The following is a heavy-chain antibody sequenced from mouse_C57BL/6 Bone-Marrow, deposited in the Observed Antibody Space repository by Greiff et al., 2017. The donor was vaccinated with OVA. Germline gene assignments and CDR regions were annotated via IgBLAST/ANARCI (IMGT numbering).Heavy chain of an antibody. CDR2: ISSGSSTI. V-gene: IGHV5-17*01. J-gene: IGHJ2*01. CDR3: ARRLYYDYYCDY. Sequence: EVKVVESGGGLVKPGGSLKLSCAASGFTFSDYGMHWVRQAPEKGLEWVAYISSGSSTIYYADTVKGRFTISRDNAKKTLFLQMTSLRSEDTAMYYCARRLYYDYYCDYWGKGTTPTVSS. CDR1: GFTFSDYG. D-gene: IGHD2-4*01.